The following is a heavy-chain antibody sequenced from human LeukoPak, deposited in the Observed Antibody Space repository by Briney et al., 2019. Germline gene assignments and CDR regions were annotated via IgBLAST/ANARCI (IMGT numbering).Heavy chain of an antibody. Sequence: GSSVKVSCKASGGTFSSYAISWVRQAPGQGLEWMGGIIPIFGTANYAQKFQGRVTITADKSTSTAYMELSSLRSEDTAVYYCARGERSGPPGWYFDYWGQGTLVTVSS. CDR1: GGTFSSYA. CDR3: ARGERSGPPGWYFDY. J-gene: IGHJ4*02. V-gene: IGHV1-69*06. CDR2: IIPIFGTA. D-gene: IGHD3-3*01.